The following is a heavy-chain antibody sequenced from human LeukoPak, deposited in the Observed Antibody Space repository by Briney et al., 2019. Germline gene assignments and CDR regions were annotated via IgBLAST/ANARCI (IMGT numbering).Heavy chain of an antibody. CDR2: INKDGSER. CDR3: ARIISLTLDAFDF. J-gene: IGHJ3*01. Sequence: GGSLRLSCVASGYTFRSYWMSWVRQAPGKGLEWVANINKDGSERNYVDSVKGRFTISRDNTKNSLYLQMNGLKAEDTAVYYCARIISLTLDAFDFWGQGTMVTVSS. V-gene: IGHV3-7*03. CDR1: GYTFRSYW.